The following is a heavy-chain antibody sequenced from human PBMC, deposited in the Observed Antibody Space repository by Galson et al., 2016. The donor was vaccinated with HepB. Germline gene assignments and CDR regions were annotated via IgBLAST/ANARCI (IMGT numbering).Heavy chain of an antibody. CDR3: ARDGRREYSGYDYWFDY. Sequence: SLRLSCAASGFTFSSYGMHWVRQAPGKGLEWVAHIGSGGVAMYADSVRGRFAISRDNAKRSVYVQMNSLRDEDTAVYFCARDGRREYSGYDYWFDYWGQGALVTVSS. J-gene: IGHJ4*02. D-gene: IGHD5-12*01. CDR1: GFTFSSYG. V-gene: IGHV3-48*02. CDR2: IGSGGVA.